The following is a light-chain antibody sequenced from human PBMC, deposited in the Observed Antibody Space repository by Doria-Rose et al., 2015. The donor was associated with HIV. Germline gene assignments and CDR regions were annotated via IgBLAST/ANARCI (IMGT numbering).Light chain of an antibody. CDR2: DGS. CDR3: HQYGTSWT. CDR1: QSFSCTY. V-gene: IGKV3-20*01. J-gene: IGKJ1*01. Sequence: TQSPGTLSLSPGERATLSCRASQSFSCTYLAWYQQKPGQAPSLLIYDGSTRATGIPDRFSASGSGTDFTPTINRLEPEDFALYYCHQYGTSWTFGQGTKVEI.